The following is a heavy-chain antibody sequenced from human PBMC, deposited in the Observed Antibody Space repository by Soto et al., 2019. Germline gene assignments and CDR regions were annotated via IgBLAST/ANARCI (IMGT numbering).Heavy chain of an antibody. V-gene: IGHV3-23*01. J-gene: IGHJ3*01. Sequence: EVQLLESGGGLVQPGGSLSLSCAASAFTFNNYAMSWVRQAPGKGLEWVSGIGGSGRTTYYADSVKGRFTISRDNSNNTLYLEVNSLRAEDTAVYFCARPYGGKIGDAFDVWGQGTVVTVSS. CDR2: IGGSGRTT. D-gene: IGHD2-15*01. CDR1: AFTFNNYA. CDR3: ARPYGGKIGDAFDV.